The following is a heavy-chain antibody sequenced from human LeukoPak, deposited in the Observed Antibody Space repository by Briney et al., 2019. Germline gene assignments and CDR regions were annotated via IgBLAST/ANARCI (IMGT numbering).Heavy chain of an antibody. CDR1: GGSISSCSYY. CDR3: ASGRYYGSGSQYNWFDP. V-gene: IGHV4-39*01. Sequence: PSETLSLTCTVSGGSISSCSYYWGWIRQPPGKGLEWIGSIYYSGSTYYNPSLKSRVTISVDTSKNQFSLKLSSVTAADTAVYYCASGRYYGSGSQYNWFDPWGQGTLVTVSS. D-gene: IGHD3-10*01. J-gene: IGHJ5*02. CDR2: IYYSGST.